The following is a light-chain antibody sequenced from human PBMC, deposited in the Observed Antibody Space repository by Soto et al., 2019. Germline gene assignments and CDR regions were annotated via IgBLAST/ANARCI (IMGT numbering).Light chain of an antibody. CDR3: QQYDNLPLT. Sequence: DIQITQSPSSLSASVGDRVSITCRASQRISTYLNWYQQKPGKAPKLLIYAASSLQSGVPSRFSGSGSGTHFTFTISSLQPEDTATYYCQQYDNLPLTFGPGTKVDIK. CDR1: QRISTY. CDR2: AAS. J-gene: IGKJ3*01. V-gene: IGKV1-33*01.